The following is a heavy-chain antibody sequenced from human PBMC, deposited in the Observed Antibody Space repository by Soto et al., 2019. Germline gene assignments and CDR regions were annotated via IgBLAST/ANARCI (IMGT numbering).Heavy chain of an antibody. Sequence: GASVKVSCKASGYSFTRYAIHWLRQAPGQRLEWMGWINAGNGNTKYSQKFQGRVTITRDTSASTAYMELSSLRSEDTAVYYCARGDYDILTGYSLNWFDPWGQGTLVTVSS. V-gene: IGHV1-3*01. J-gene: IGHJ5*02. CDR2: INAGNGNT. D-gene: IGHD3-9*01. CDR1: GYSFTRYA. CDR3: ARGDYDILTGYSLNWFDP.